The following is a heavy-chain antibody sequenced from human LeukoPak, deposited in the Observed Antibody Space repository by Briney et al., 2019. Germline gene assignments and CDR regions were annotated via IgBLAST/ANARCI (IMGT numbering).Heavy chain of an antibody. Sequence: GGSLRLSCAASGFTFKLYWMHWVRQVPGKGPVWVARINDDGSDTVYADSVKGRFTISRDNSKNTLYLQMNSLRAEDTAVYYCASIPSGSFYHDAFDIWGQGTMVTVSS. J-gene: IGHJ3*02. D-gene: IGHD1-26*01. CDR3: ASIPSGSFYHDAFDI. CDR1: GFTFKLYW. V-gene: IGHV3-74*01. CDR2: INDDGSDT.